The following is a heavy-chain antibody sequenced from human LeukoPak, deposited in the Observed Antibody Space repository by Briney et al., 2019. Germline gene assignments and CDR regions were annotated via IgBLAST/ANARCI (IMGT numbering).Heavy chain of an antibody. D-gene: IGHD3-10*01. Sequence: SETLSLTCTVSGGSISNYYWSWIRQSPGKGLEWIGYIYYSGSTNYNPSLKSRVTISVDPSKNQFSLRLTSVTAADTAVYYCARDANYGSGSYYNSWGQGTLVTVSS. CDR3: ARDANYGSGSYYNS. V-gene: IGHV4-59*01. CDR1: GGSISNYY. J-gene: IGHJ4*02. CDR2: IYYSGST.